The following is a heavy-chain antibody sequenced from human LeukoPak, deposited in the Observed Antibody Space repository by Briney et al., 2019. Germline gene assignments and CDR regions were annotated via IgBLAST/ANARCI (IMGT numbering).Heavy chain of an antibody. CDR2: ISSSSRYI. CDR3: ARDRIAAYNWFDP. J-gene: IGHJ5*02. Sequence: PGGGLRLSSAASGFTFTSYSMNWVRQAPGKRLEWVSSISSSSRYIYYADSVKGRFTIYRDNAKNSLYLQMNSLRAEDTAVYYCARDRIAAYNWFDPWGQGTLVTVSS. V-gene: IGHV3-21*01. D-gene: IGHD6-13*01. CDR1: GFTFTSYS.